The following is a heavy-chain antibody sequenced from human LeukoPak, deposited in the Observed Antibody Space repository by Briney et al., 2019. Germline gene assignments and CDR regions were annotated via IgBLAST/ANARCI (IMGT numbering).Heavy chain of an antibody. CDR2: IYHSGST. Sequence: SETLSLTCTVSGYSISSGYYWGWIRQPPGQGLEWIGSIYHSGSTYYNPSLKSRVTISVDTSKNQFSLKLSSVTAADTAVYYCARTTEGGYTYDYFYYYYMDVWGKETTVTISS. J-gene: IGHJ6*03. D-gene: IGHD5-18*01. CDR1: GYSISSGYY. V-gene: IGHV4-38-2*02. CDR3: ARTTEGGYTYDYFYYYYMDV.